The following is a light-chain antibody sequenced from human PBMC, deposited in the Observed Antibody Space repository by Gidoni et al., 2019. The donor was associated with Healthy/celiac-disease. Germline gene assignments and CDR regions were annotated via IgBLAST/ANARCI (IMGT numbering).Light chain of an antibody. J-gene: IGKJ3*01. CDR1: QSISSY. Sequence: DIQMTQSPSSLSASVGDRVTITCRASQSISSYLNWYQQKPGKAPKLLIYAASSLQSGVPSRFSGSGSGTDFTLTISSLQPEDFATYYCQQSYSTPRGVTFXPXTKVXIK. CDR3: QQSYSTPRGVT. CDR2: AAS. V-gene: IGKV1-39*01.